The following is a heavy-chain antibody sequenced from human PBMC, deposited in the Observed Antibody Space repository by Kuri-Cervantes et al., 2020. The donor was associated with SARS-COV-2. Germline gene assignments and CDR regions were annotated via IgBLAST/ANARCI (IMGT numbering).Heavy chain of an antibody. Sequence: GESLKISCAASGCTFSSYSMNWVRQAPGKGLEWVSYISSSSSTIYYADSVKGRFTISRDNAKNSLYLQMNSLRDEDTAVYYCARDANYGSRLPRKFDYWGQGTLVTVSS. CDR3: ARDANYGSRLPRKFDY. V-gene: IGHV3-48*02. J-gene: IGHJ4*02. CDR1: GCTFSSYS. D-gene: IGHD5-12*01. CDR2: ISSSSSTI.